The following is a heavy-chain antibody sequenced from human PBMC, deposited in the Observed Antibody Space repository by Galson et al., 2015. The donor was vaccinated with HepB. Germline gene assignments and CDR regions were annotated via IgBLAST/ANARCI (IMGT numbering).Heavy chain of an antibody. Sequence: SLRLSCGASGFTFSSFGMHWVRQAPGKGLEWVAVISYDGSNKYYGDSVKGRFTISRDNSKNTLFLQMNSLRAEDTGVYYCAKDHFYYDNSGPFDYWGQGTLVTVSS. CDR2: ISYDGSNK. D-gene: IGHD3-22*01. J-gene: IGHJ4*02. CDR1: GFTFSSFG. CDR3: AKDHFYYDNSGPFDY. V-gene: IGHV3-30*18.